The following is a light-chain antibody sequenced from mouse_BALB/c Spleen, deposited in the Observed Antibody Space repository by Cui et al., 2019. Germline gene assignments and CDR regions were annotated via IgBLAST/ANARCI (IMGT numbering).Light chain of an antibody. Sequence: DIQMTQSPAPLSVSVGETVIITCRASENIYSNLVWHQQKQGKSPQLLVYAGTNLADGGPSRFSSSRSATKYSLKINSLQSEDFGSYYCQHFWGTPFTFGSGTKLEIK. CDR2: AGT. CDR1: ENIYSN. J-gene: IGKJ4*01. V-gene: IGKV12-46*01. CDR3: QHFWGTPFT.